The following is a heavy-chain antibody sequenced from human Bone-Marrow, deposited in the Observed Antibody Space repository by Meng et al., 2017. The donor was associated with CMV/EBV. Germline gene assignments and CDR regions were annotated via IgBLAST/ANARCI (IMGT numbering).Heavy chain of an antibody. CDR3: AKDRRSGWYFWAMD. J-gene: IGHJ4*02. CDR2: ISYDGSNK. Sequence: GESLKISCAASGFTFSSYAMHWVRQAPGKGLEWVAVISYDGSNKYYADSVKGRFTISRDNSKNTLFLQMNSLRAEDTAVYYCAKDRRSGWYFWAMDWGQGTLVTVSS. V-gene: IGHV3-30-3*01. D-gene: IGHD6-19*01. CDR1: GFTFSSYA.